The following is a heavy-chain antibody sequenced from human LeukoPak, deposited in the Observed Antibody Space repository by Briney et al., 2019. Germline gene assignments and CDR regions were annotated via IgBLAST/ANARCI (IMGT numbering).Heavy chain of an antibody. CDR2: IHYSGST. J-gene: IGHJ6*03. Sequence: SETLSLTCSVSGGSTRTSTSYWGWVRQPPGKGLEWIGRIHYSGSTYKNPSLKSRVTISMDTSKSQFSLKVTSLAAADSAMYFCARESSSSRYFMDVWGRGTTVTVSS. D-gene: IGHD6-6*01. V-gene: IGHV4-39*07. CDR3: ARESSSSRYFMDV. CDR1: GGSTRTSTSY.